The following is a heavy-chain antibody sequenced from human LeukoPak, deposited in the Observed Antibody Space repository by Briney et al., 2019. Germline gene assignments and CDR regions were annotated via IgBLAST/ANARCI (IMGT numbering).Heavy chain of an antibody. CDR2: INTGSSTT. D-gene: IGHD3-10*01. CDR3: ARDSVVRGVLSSIY. CDR1: GFTFSSYS. J-gene: IGHJ4*02. V-gene: IGHV3-48*04. Sequence: GGSLRLSCAASGFTFSSYSMNWVRQAPGKGLEWVSYINTGSSTTYYADSVKGRFTISRDNAKNSLYLQMNSLRAEDTAVYYCARDSVVRGVLSSIYWGQGTLVTVSS.